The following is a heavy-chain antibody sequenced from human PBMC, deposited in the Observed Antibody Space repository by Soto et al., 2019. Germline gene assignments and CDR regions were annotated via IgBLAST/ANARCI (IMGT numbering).Heavy chain of an antibody. CDR2: IKQDGSEN. CDR1: GFTFSNYW. V-gene: IGHV3-7*01. Sequence: WVSLRLSCAASGFTFSNYWMSWVRQAPGKGLEWVANIKQDGSENYYVDSVKGRFTTSRDNTKNPFYLQMNSLRAEDTAVYYCARDHINGWKFDYWGRGPLVTDSS. J-gene: IGHJ4*02. D-gene: IGHD6-19*01. CDR3: ARDHINGWKFDY.